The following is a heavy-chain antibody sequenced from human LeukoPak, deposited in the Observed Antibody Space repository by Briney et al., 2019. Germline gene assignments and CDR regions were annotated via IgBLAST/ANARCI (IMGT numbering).Heavy chain of an antibody. CDR2: INPSGGST. CDR3: AREDQSYTEYWFDP. V-gene: IGHV1-46*01. Sequence: ASVKVSCKASGYSLTTYYMHWVRQAPGQGLEWMAIINPSGGSTNYAQKFQGRVTMTRDTPTNTVYMEMSSLRIEDTAVYYCAREDQSYTEYWFDPWGQGTLVTVSS. J-gene: IGHJ5*02. D-gene: IGHD2-2*02. CDR1: GYSLTTYY.